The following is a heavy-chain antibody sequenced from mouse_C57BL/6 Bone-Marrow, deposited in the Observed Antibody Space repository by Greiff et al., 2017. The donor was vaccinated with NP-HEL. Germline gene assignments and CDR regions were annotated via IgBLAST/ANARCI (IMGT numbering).Heavy chain of an antibody. CDR1: GYTFTTYP. J-gene: IGHJ4*01. CDR2: FHPYNDDT. Sequence: VQLQQSGAELVKPGASVKLSCTASGYTFTTYPMEWMSQNHGKSLEWIGTFHPYNDDTKYNEKFKGQATLTVENATNTVYLELIRLTSDDSAVYYCARYGGTVDMDYWGKGTSVTVAS. CDR3: ARYGGTVDMDY. D-gene: IGHD1-1*01. V-gene: IGHV1-47*01.